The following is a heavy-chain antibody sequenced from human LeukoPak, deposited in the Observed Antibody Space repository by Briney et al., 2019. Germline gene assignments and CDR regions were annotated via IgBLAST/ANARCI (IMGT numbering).Heavy chain of an antibody. CDR2: IYYSGST. V-gene: IGHV4-39*01. CDR3: ARRDRWLQFDY. CDR1: GGSISSSSYY. Sequence: PSETLCLTCTVSGGSISSSSYYWGWIRQPPGKGMEWIGSIYYSGSTYYNPSLKSRVTISVDTSKNQFSLKLSSVTAADTAVYYCARRDRWLQFDYWGQGTLVTVSS. D-gene: IGHD5-24*01. J-gene: IGHJ4*02.